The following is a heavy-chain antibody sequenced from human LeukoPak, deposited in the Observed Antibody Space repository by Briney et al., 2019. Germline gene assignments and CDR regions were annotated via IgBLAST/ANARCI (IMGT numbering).Heavy chain of an antibody. CDR2: VSWDGNNI. J-gene: IGHJ6*03. D-gene: IGHD3-10*01. V-gene: IGHV3-9*01. CDR3: GKSTVGRYNYYMDV. Sequence: GGSLRLACVASGFIFDDYAMHWVRQAPGKGLEWVSGVSWDGNNIGYADSVKGRFTISRDNAKNSLYLQMNSLRAEDTALYYCGKSTVGRYNYYMDVWGKGTTVTVSS. CDR1: GFIFDDYA.